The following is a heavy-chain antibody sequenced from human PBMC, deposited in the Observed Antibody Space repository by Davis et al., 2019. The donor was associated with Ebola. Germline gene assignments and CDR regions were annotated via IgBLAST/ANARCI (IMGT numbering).Heavy chain of an antibody. J-gene: IGHJ4*02. CDR2: IDPSDSYT. D-gene: IGHD4-23*01. Sequence: GESLKISCKGSGYSFTSYWISWVRQMPGKGLEWMGRIDPSDSYTNYSPSFQGHVTISADKSISTAYLQWSSLKASDTAMYYCARTAVVPYYFDYWGQGTLVTVSS. CDR1: GYSFTSYW. CDR3: ARTAVVPYYFDY. V-gene: IGHV5-10-1*01.